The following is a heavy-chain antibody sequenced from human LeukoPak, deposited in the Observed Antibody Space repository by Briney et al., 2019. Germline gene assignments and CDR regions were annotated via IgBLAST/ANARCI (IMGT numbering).Heavy chain of an antibody. CDR2: ISGSGGST. J-gene: IGHJ4*02. V-gene: IGHV3-23*01. CDR3: AKGEVPADFFDY. D-gene: IGHD2-2*01. Sequence: GGSLRLSCAASGFTFDDYGMSWVRQAPGKGLEWVSAISGSGGSTYYADSVKGRFTISRDNSKNTLYLQMNSLRAEDTAVYYCAKGEVPADFFDYWGQGTLVTVSS. CDR1: GFTFDDYG.